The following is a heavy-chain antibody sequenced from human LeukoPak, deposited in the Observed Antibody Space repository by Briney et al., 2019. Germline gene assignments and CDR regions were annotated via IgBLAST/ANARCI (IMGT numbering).Heavy chain of an antibody. D-gene: IGHD3-22*01. CDR3: ARVARNYYDSSGYPYYFDY. CDR1: GYTFTSYA. CDR2: INTNTGNP. Sequence: ASVKVSCKASGYTFTSYAMNWVRQAPGQGLEWMGWINTNTGNPTYAQGFTGRFVFSLDTSVSTAYLQISSLKAEDTAVYYCARVARNYYDSSGYPYYFDYWGQGTLVTVSS. V-gene: IGHV7-4-1*02. J-gene: IGHJ4*02.